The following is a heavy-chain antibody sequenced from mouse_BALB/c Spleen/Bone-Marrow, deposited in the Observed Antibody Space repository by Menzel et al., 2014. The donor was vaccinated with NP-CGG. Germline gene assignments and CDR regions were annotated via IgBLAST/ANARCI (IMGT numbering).Heavy chain of an antibody. J-gene: IGHJ4*01. Sequence: EVMLVESGGGLVQPKGSLKLSCAASGFTFNTYAMNWVRQAPGKGLGWVARIRSKSNNYATYYADSVKDRFTISRDDSQSTLYLQMNNLKTEDTAMYYCVRHMDYWGQGTSVTVSS. CDR3: VRHMDY. CDR1: GFTFNTYA. CDR2: IRSKSNNYAT. V-gene: IGHV10-1*02.